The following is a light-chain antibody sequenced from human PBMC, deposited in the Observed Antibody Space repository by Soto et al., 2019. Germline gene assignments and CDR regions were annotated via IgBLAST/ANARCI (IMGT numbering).Light chain of an antibody. CDR3: CSYAGSYSGV. V-gene: IGLV2-11*01. J-gene: IGLJ3*02. CDR2: DVT. CDR1: SSDVGGNDY. Sequence: QSALTQPRSVSGSPGQSVTLSCTGTSSDVGGNDYVSWYQQHPGKAPKLMIYDVTKRPSGVPDRFSGSKSGNTASLTISGLQAEDEADYFCCSYAGSYSGVFGGGTKVTVL.